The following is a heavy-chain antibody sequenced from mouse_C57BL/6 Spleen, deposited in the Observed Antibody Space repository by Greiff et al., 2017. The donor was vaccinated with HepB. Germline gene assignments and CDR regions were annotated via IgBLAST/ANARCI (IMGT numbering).Heavy chain of an antibody. J-gene: IGHJ3*01. CDR1: GYTFTSYW. V-gene: IGHV1-69*01. D-gene: IGHD2-1*01. CDR3: AIYYGNYDWFAY. CDR2: IDPSDSYT. Sequence: QVQLQQPGAELVMPGASVKLSCKASGYTFTSYWMHWVKQRPGQGLEWIGEIDPSDSYTNYNQKFKGKSTLTVDKSSSTAYMQLSSLTSEDSAVYYCAIYYGNYDWFAYWGQGTLVTVSA.